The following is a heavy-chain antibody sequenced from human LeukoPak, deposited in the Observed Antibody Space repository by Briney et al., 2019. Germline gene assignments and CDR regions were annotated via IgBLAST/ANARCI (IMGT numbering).Heavy chain of an antibody. Sequence: SETLSLTCTVSGGSISSYYWGWIRQPPGKGLEWIGSIYHSGSTYYNPSLKSRVTISVDTSKNQFSLKLTSVTAADTAVYYCARQFYGSRNYSYFFDYWGQGALVTVSS. CDR3: ARQFYGSRNYSYFFDY. CDR2: IYHSGST. J-gene: IGHJ4*02. CDR1: GGSISSYY. D-gene: IGHD3-10*01. V-gene: IGHV4-59*04.